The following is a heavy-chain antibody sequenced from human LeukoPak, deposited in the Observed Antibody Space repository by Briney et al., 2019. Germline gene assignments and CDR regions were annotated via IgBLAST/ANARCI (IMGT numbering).Heavy chain of an antibody. J-gene: IGHJ4*02. CDR1: GGSLTISDYY. CDR3: ATREHHVLRTPGDY. V-gene: IGHV4-39*01. CDR2: ISHTGTT. Sequence: SETLSLTCTVSGGSLTISDYYWGWIRLPPGKGLEWIGTISHTGTTYYNPSLQSRVTISVDKSKNQFSLKLSSVTAADTAVYYCATREHHVLRTPGDYWGQGTLVTVSS. D-gene: IGHD6-6*01.